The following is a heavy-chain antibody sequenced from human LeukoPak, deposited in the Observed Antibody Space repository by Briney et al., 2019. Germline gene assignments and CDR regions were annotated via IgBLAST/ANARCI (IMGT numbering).Heavy chain of an antibody. CDR1: GGSISSSNYY. D-gene: IGHD3/OR15-3a*01. CDR2: IYYSGNT. CDR3: ARQTGSGLFILP. J-gene: IGHJ4*02. V-gene: IGHV4-39*01. Sequence: SETLSLTCTVSGGSISSSNYYWGWIRQPPGKGLEWIGSIYYSGNTYYNASLKSQVSISIDTSRNQFSLKLTSVTAADTAVYYCARQTGSGLFILPGGQGTLVTVSS.